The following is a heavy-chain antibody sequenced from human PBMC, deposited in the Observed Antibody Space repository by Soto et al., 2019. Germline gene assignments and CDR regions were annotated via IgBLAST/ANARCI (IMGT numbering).Heavy chain of an antibody. D-gene: IGHD3-3*01. J-gene: IGHJ3*02. Sequence: SETLSLTCTVSGGSISSGGYYWGWIRQHPGKGLEWIGYIYYSGSTYYNPSLKSRVTISVDTSKNQFSLKLSSVTAADTAVYYCARGARRVTIFGVVIIGAFDIWGQGTMVTVSS. CDR1: GGSISSGGYY. CDR3: ARGARRVTIFGVVIIGAFDI. CDR2: IYYSGST. V-gene: IGHV4-31*03.